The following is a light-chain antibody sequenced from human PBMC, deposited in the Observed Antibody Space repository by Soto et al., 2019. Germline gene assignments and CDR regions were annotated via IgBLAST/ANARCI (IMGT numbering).Light chain of an antibody. CDR2: RAS. Sequence: MRLYPATLSVSPGERATLSYRAIRRVSRSYLAWYQQKPGQAPRLLIFRASNRATGIPDRFSGSGSGTEFTLTISSLQSEDFAVYYCQQYNNWPPWTFGQGTKVDIK. V-gene: IGKV3D-15*01. CDR3: QQYNNWPPWT. J-gene: IGKJ1*01. CDR1: RRVSRSY.